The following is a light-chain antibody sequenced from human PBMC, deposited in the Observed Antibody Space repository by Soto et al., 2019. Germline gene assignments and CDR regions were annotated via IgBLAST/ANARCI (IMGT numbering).Light chain of an antibody. CDR3: QQYNTYSPYT. V-gene: IGKV1-5*01. CDR1: QSVSSY. Sequence: DIQMTQSPSTLSASVGDRVTITCRASQSVSSYLAWYQQAPGKAPKLLIYDASTLKSVVPSRFSGSGSGTEVTLAISSLQPDDFATYYCQQYNTYSPYTFGQGTKLEI. J-gene: IGKJ2*01. CDR2: DAS.